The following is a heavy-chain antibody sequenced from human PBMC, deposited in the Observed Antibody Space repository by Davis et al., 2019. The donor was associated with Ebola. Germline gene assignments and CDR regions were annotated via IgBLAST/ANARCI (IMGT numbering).Heavy chain of an antibody. V-gene: IGHV1-2*04. D-gene: IGHD2-15*01. J-gene: IGHJ6*02. CDR2: INPNSGGT. CDR3: ARRSCSGGSCSRYYYYGMDV. CDR1: GYTFTGYY. Sequence: AASVKVSCKASGYTFTGYYMHWVRQAPGQGLEWMGWINPNSGGTNYAQKFQGWVTMTRDTSISTAYMELSRLRSDDTAVYYCARRSCSGGSCSRYYYYGMDVWGQGTTVTVSS.